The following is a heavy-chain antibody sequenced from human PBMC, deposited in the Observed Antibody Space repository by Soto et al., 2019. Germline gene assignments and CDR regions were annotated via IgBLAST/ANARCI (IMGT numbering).Heavy chain of an antibody. Sequence: GALRLSCAASGFTFSTHSMNWVRQAPGKGLEWISYITSSDVTMYADSVKGRFTISRDNAKNSLYLQMNSLRGEDTAVYFCVGEVGFQLIYWGQGTLVTVSS. V-gene: IGHV3-48*01. J-gene: IGHJ4*02. D-gene: IGHD2-2*01. CDR1: GFTFSTHS. CDR3: VGEVGFQLIY. CDR2: ITSSDVTM.